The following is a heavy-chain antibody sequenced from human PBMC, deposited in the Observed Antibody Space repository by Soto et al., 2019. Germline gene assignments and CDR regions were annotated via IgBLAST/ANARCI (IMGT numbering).Heavy chain of an antibody. D-gene: IGHD3-3*01. CDR1: GFVLSSNV. J-gene: IGHJ4*03. V-gene: IGHV3-33*01. CDR3: ARDRWESGYYPSYFDY. CDR2: IWYDGSNK. Sequence: GFVLSSNVVHWGRRAIEKGLEWVAVIWYDGSNKYYADSVKGRFTISRDNSKNTLYLQMNSLRAEDTAVYYCARDRWESGYYPSYFDYWAQGTLVTVSS.